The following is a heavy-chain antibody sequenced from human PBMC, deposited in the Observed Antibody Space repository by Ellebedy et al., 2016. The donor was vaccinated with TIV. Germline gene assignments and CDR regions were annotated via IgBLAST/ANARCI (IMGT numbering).Heavy chain of an antibody. CDR2: IADHGTVQ. V-gene: IGHV3-30*18. J-gene: IGHJ2*01. CDR1: GFTFSSHG. D-gene: IGHD1-26*01. Sequence: GESLKISCAASGFTFSSHGMHWVRQVPGKGPEWVAVIADHGTVQYYSDSVKGRFTISSDNSKNALWLQMNSLRFEDTDVYFCAKEGACVNWYFDLWGRGTLVTVSS. CDR3: AKEGACVNWYFDL.